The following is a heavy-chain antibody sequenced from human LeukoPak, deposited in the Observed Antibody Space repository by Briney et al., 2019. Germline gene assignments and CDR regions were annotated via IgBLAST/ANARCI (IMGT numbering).Heavy chain of an antibody. CDR2: LVPSIGST. Sequence: AGVKDSPMEPLYTPTKYNGHSVRPTPQQGVGWMGSLVPSIGSTAYTPRFQGRVTTTRDKSTRTICMVLSRLRSEDTAVYCCARDEAPGLFAGWGQGTLV. CDR3: ARDEAPGLFAG. CDR1: LYTPTKYN. D-gene: IGHD3-10*02. J-gene: IGHJ4*02. V-gene: IGHV1-46*01.